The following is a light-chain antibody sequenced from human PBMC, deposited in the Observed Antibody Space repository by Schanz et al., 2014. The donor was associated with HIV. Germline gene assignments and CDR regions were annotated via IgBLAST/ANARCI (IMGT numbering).Light chain of an antibody. CDR2: SNS. Sequence: QSVLTQPPSVSGAPGQRVSISCTGSSSNIGAGYDVHWYQQLPGTAPKLLIYSNSQRPSGVPDRFSGSKSGTSASLAITGLQAEDEADYYCQSYDSSLNGMIFGGGTKLTVL. V-gene: IGLV1-40*01. CDR3: QSYDSSLNGMI. J-gene: IGLJ2*01. CDR1: SSNIGAGYD.